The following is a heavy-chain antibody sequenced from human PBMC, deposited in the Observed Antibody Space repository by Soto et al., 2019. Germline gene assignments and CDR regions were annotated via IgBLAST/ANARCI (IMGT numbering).Heavy chain of an antibody. V-gene: IGHV4-61*01. CDR3: ARAPGIITGPSRLDY. Sequence: SETLSLTCAVSGASVSYGSYFWSWIRQPPGKGLEWIGYIYHSGSTNYNPSLKRRVTMSLDTSENQLSLKLISVTAADTAVYYCARAPGIITGPSRLDYWGQGXLVTVSS. J-gene: IGHJ4*02. CDR1: GASVSYGSYF. CDR2: IYHSGST. D-gene: IGHD1-20*01.